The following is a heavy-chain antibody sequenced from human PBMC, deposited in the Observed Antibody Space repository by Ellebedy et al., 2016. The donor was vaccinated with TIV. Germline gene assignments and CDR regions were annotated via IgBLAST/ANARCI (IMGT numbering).Heavy chain of an antibody. CDR3: AKDKDSGWYPYYFDY. CDR2: IRYDRSNE. V-gene: IGHV3-30*02. D-gene: IGHD6-19*01. J-gene: IGHJ4*02. Sequence: GESLKISCAASGFTFSSFGMHWVRQAPGKGLEWVALIRYDRSNEYYADYVKGRFTISRDNSKKTLYLHMNRLGAEDTAVDYCAKDKDSGWYPYYFDYWGQGTLVAVSS. CDR1: GFTFSSFG.